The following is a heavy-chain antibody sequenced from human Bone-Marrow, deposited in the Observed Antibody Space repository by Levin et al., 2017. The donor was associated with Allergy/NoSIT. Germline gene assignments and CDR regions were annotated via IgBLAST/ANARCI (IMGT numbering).Heavy chain of an antibody. CDR3: ARVHSSGWDA. J-gene: IGHJ4*02. V-gene: IGHV1-18*01. D-gene: IGHD6-19*01. Sequence: GESLKISCKASGYTFTNFAVSWVRQAPGQGLEWMGWISASIGTTNYAQNLQGRVTMTTDTSTSTAYMDLTRLRSEDTAIYYCARVHSSGWDAWGQGTLVTVSS. CDR2: ISASIGTT. CDR1: GYTFTNFA.